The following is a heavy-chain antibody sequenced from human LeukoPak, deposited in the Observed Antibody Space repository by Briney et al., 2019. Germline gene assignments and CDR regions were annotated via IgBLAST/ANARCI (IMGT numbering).Heavy chain of an antibody. CDR1: SYSISSGYY. J-gene: IGHJ4*02. V-gene: IGHV4-38-2*02. D-gene: IGHD3-9*01. CDR3: VRDVRSFDWPHSGY. CDR2: IYHSGST. Sequence: SETLSLTCIVSSYSISSGYYWGWIRQPPGKGLEWIGSIYHSGSTYYNPSLKSRVTLSVDTSKNQFSLNLSSVTAADTAVYYCVRDVRSFDWPHSGYWDQGTLVTVSS.